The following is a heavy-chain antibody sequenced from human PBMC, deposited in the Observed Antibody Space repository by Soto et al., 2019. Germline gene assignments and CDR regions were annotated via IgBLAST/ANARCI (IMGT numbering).Heavy chain of an antibody. J-gene: IGHJ6*02. CDR1: GFTFISYW. V-gene: IGHV3-7*03. CDR3: ARKYGMDV. Sequence: PGGSLRLSCAASGFTFISYWMSWVRQAPGKGLEWVANIKQDGSEKYYVDSVKGRFTISRDNAKNSLYLQMNSLRAEDTAVYYCARKYGMDVWGQGTTVTVSS. CDR2: IKQDGSEK.